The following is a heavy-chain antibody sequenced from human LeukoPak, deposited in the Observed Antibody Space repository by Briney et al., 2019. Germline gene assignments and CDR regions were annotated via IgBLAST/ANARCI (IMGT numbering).Heavy chain of an antibody. Sequence: GGSLRLSCAASGFSVTTHFMSWVRQAPGKGLEWVSVVYSDGSTYYADSVKGRFTISRDNSKNTLYLQMNSLTVADTAVYHYARSSSGWHDYWGQGTLVTVSS. CDR2: VYSDGST. D-gene: IGHD6-19*01. V-gene: IGHV3-53*01. CDR1: GFSVTTHF. J-gene: IGHJ4*02. CDR3: ARSSSGWHDY.